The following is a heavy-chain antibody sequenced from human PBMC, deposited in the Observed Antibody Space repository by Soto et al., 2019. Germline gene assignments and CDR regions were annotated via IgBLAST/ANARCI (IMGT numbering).Heavy chain of an antibody. J-gene: IGHJ6*02. CDR3: PRAGTTAYYYYGMDV. CDR2: IIPILGTA. D-gene: IGHD1-7*01. CDR1: GGTFSSYA. Sequence: SVKVSCKASGGTFSSYAISWVRQAPGQGLEWMGGIIPILGTANYAQKFQGRVTITADASTSTAYMELSSLRSEDTAVYYCPRAGTTAYYYYGMDVWGQGTTVTVSS. V-gene: IGHV1-69*13.